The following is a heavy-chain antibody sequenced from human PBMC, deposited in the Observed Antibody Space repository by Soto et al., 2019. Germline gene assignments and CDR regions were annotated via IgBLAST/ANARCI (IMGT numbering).Heavy chain of an antibody. D-gene: IGHD3-22*01. Sequence: QVQLVQSGAEVKKPGASVKVSCEASGYTFTSYAFHWVRQAPGQGFEWMGWINDGNGNTKYSEKFEGRVTLTRDTSASTVYMELSSLRSEDTAVYYGAREYELSGYFFDYWGQGTLVTVSS. CDR2: INDGNGNT. V-gene: IGHV1-3*01. J-gene: IGHJ4*02. CDR3: AREYELSGYFFDY. CDR1: GYTFTSYA.